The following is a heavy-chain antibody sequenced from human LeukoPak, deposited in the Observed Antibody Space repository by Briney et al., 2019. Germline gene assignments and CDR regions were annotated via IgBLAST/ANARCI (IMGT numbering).Heavy chain of an antibody. Sequence: GGSLRLSCAASGFTFSSYGMHWVRQALGKGLEWVAFIRYDGSNKYYADSVKGRFTISRDNSKNTLYLQMNSLRAEDTAVYYCAKDHGMATIKRFDYWGQGTLVTVSS. D-gene: IGHD5-24*01. V-gene: IGHV3-30*02. CDR2: IRYDGSNK. CDR1: GFTFSSYG. J-gene: IGHJ4*02. CDR3: AKDHGMATIKRFDY.